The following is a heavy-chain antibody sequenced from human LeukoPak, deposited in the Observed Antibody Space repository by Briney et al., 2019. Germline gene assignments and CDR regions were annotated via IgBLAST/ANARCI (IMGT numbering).Heavy chain of an antibody. J-gene: IGHJ4*02. CDR3: ARYMEAAAVFDY. CDR2: INSDGSST. CDR1: GFTFSSYW. V-gene: IGHV3-74*01. Sequence: GGSLRLSCAASGFTFSSYWMHWVRQAPGKGLVWVSRINSDGSSTSYADSVKGRFPISRDNAKNTLYLQMNSLRAEDTAVYYCARYMEAAAVFDYWGQGTLVTVSS. D-gene: IGHD6-13*01.